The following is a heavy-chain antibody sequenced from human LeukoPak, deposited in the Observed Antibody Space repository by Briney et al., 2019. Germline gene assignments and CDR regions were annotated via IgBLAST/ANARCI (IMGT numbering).Heavy chain of an antibody. CDR2: INHSGST. CDR1: GGSFSGYY. J-gene: IGHJ5*02. D-gene: IGHD3-16*01. V-gene: IGHV4-34*01. Sequence: SETLSLTCAVYGGSFSGYYWSWIRQPPGKGLEWIGEINHSGSTNYNPSLKSRVTISVDTSKNQFSLKLSSVTAADTAVYYCASKHVWGSYSPNWFDPWGQGTLVTVSS. CDR3: ASKHVWGSYSPNWFDP.